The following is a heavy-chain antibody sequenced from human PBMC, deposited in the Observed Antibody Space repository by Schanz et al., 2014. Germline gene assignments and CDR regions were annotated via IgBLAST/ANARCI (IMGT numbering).Heavy chain of an antibody. Sequence: QVQLVQSGAEVKKPGVSVKVSCKASGYTFTTYYIHWVRQAPGQGLEWMGKINPSSGTTRIAQNFQGRLAVTRYPSPSPVNIELSSLRSEDTAVYYCARGGFFDSTSFDSWGQGTLVTVSS. CDR3: ARGGFFDSTSFDS. J-gene: IGHJ4*02. CDR2: INPSSGTT. V-gene: IGHV1-46*03. CDR1: GYTFTTYY. D-gene: IGHD2-2*01.